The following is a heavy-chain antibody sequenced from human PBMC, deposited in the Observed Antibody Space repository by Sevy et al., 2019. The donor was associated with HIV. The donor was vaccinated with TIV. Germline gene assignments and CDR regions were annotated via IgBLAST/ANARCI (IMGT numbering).Heavy chain of an antibody. CDR1: GFTFSRYS. Sequence: GGSLRLSCAASGFTFSRYSMNWVRQAPGKGLEWVSLISSSSTYIYYADSVKGRFTISRDNAKNSLYLQMNSLRAEDTAVYYCGRDSPISMYCYDSSAFEWKAFDFWGQGTMVTVSS. V-gene: IGHV3-21*01. CDR2: ISSSSTYI. D-gene: IGHD3-22*01. J-gene: IGHJ3*01. CDR3: GRDSPISMYCYDSSAFEWKAFDF.